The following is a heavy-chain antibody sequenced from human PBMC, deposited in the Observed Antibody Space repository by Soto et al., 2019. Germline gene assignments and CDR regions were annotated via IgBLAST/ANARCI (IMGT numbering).Heavy chain of an antibody. V-gene: IGHV3-33*01. CDR2: IWYDGSNK. Sequence: QVQLVESGGGVVQPGRSLRPSCAASGFTFSSYGMHWVRQAPGKGLEWVAVIWYDGSNKYYADSVKGRFTISRDNSKNTLYLQMNSLRAEDTAVYYCARDLDFFGDYTNGAFDIWGQGTMVTVSS. CDR1: GFTFSSYG. D-gene: IGHD4-4*01. J-gene: IGHJ3*02. CDR3: ARDLDFFGDYTNGAFDI.